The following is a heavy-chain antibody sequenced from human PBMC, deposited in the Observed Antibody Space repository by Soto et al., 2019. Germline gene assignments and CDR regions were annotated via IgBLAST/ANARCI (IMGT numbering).Heavy chain of an antibody. CDR2: IRSTDSSI. Sequence: QEQLVESGGGLVKPGGSLRLSCAASGFTFSDYSMSWIRQAPGKGLEWISYIRSTDSSIFYADSVKGRFTISRDNARSSLYLQMVSLRAEDTAVYYCARRSAVTTPHSFDIWGQGTMVTASS. J-gene: IGHJ3*02. D-gene: IGHD4-17*01. V-gene: IGHV3-11*01. CDR3: ARRSAVTTPHSFDI. CDR1: GFTFSDYS.